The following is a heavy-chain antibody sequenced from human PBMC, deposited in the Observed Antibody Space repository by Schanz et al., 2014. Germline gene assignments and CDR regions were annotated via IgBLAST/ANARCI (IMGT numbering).Heavy chain of an antibody. Sequence: QVRLVQSGAELKMPGATVKVSCETSGYTFTNYGVSWVRQAPGQGFEWMGWINPLSGATDYAPTFQGRVSMTRDTSISTAYMEVTRLVSSDTAVYYCARRGPNCSNNACYHGWFDPWGQGTLVTVSS. D-gene: IGHD4-4*01. CDR2: INPLSGAT. CDR3: ARRGPNCSNNACYHGWFDP. J-gene: IGHJ5*02. V-gene: IGHV1-2*02. CDR1: GYTFTNYG.